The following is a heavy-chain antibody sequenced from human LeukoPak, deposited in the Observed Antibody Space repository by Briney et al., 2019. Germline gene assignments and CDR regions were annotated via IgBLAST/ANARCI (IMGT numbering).Heavy chain of an antibody. D-gene: IGHD3-16*01. V-gene: IGHV4-31*03. J-gene: IGHJ3*02. CDR3: AGETSETVFAFEI. CDR1: GGSISSGDYY. Sequence: PSQTLSLTCTVSGGSISSGDYYWSWIRHHPGKGLEWIGYIYNSGTTSYNPSLKSRLTMSVDTSNNQFSVKLTSVTAADTAVYYCAGETSETVFAFEICGQGTVVTVSS. CDR2: IYNSGTT.